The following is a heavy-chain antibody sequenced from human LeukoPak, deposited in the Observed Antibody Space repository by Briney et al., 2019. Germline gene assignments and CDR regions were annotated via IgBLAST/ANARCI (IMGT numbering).Heavy chain of an antibody. CDR2: ISYDGSNK. CDR3: AKGAADYRGKLDY. D-gene: IGHD4-23*01. Sequence: PGGSLRLSCAASGFTFSSYAMHWVRQAPGKGLEWVAVISYDGSNKYYADSVKVRFTISRDNSKSTLFLQINNLREDDTAVYFCAKGAADYRGKLDYWGQGALVTVSS. CDR1: GFTFSSYA. V-gene: IGHV3-30-3*01. J-gene: IGHJ4*02.